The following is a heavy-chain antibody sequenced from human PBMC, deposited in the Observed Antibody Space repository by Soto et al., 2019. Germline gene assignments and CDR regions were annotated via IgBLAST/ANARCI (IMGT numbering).Heavy chain of an antibody. J-gene: IGHJ4*02. Sequence: GASVKVSCKASGYTFTGYYMHWVRQAPGQGLEWMGWINPNSGGTNYAQKFQGWVTMTRDTSISTAYMELSRLRSDDTAAYYCARGGFTYYYDSSGYYAPFDYWGQGXLVTVYS. CDR3: ARGGFTYYYDSSGYYAPFDY. D-gene: IGHD3-22*01. CDR2: INPNSGGT. CDR1: GYTFTGYY. V-gene: IGHV1-2*04.